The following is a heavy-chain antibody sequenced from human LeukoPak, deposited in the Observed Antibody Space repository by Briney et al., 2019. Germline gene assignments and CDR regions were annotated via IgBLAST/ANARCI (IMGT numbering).Heavy chain of an antibody. CDR2: IYYSGST. Sequence: SETLSLTCTVSGGSISSYYWSWIRQPPGKGLEWIGYIYYSGSTNYNPSLKSRVTISVDTSKNQFSLKLSSVTAADTAVYYCASSYDFWSALDVWGKGTTVTVSS. V-gene: IGHV4-59*01. D-gene: IGHD3-3*01. J-gene: IGHJ6*04. CDR1: GGSISSYY. CDR3: ASSYDFWSALDV.